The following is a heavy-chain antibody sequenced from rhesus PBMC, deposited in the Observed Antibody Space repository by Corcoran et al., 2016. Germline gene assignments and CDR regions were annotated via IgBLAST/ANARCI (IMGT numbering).Heavy chain of an antibody. J-gene: IGHJ5-1*01. CDR1: GASINNSW. Sequence: QVQLQESGPGLVRPSETLSLTCAVSGASINNSWWDWIRQPPGQGLEWIGEIYANSGSTYYDPSLKSRVTISKDASNNQFSLKVNSMTTADTAIYYCARSHDYSGNWNRFDVWGPGVLVTVSP. D-gene: IGHD6-25*01. CDR2: IYANSGST. CDR3: ARSHDYSGNWNRFDV. V-gene: IGHV4-80*01.